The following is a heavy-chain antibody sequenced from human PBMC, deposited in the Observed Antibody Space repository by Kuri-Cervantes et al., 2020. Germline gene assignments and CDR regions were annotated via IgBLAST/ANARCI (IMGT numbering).Heavy chain of an antibody. CDR2: IHSSGSA. V-gene: IGHV4-59*01. D-gene: IGHD4-11*01. Sequence: GSLRLSCTVSGGSISSYYWSWIRQPPGKGLEWIGYIHSSGSADYNPSLRSRITISIDTSKNQLSLKMSSLTAADTAVYYCARDARESNYSPIDYWGQGTLVTVSS. CDR1: GGSISSYY. J-gene: IGHJ4*02. CDR3: ARDARESNYSPIDY.